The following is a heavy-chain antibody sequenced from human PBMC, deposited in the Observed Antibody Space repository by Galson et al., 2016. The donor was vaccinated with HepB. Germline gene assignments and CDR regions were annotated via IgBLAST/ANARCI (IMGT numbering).Heavy chain of an antibody. CDR3: ARQGRDEFLSGYYRYAMDV. J-gene: IGHJ6*04. D-gene: IGHD3-3*01. CDR1: GGSINYSPYY. Sequence: ETLSLTCTVSGGSINYSPYYWGWIRQPPGKGLEWIGTIYYSGTTFYNPSLNSQVTISVDTSKNEFSLRLRSVTATDTAVYYCARQGRDEFLSGYYRYAMDVWGKGTTITCSS. V-gene: IGHV4-39*01. CDR2: IYYSGTT.